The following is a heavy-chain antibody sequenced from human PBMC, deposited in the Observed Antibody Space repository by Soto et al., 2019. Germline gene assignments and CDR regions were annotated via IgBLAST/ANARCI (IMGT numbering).Heavy chain of an antibody. Sequence: QVQLVQSGAEVKKPGSSVKVSCKASGGTFSSYAISWVRQAPGQGLEWMGGIIPFFGTANYAQKFQGRVTITADESTSTAYMGLSSLRSEDTAVYYCAREETAPAMANYYYFGMDVWGQGTTVTVSS. CDR3: AREETAPAMANYYYFGMDV. D-gene: IGHD5-18*01. CDR2: IIPFFGTA. V-gene: IGHV1-69*12. CDR1: GGTFSSYA. J-gene: IGHJ6*02.